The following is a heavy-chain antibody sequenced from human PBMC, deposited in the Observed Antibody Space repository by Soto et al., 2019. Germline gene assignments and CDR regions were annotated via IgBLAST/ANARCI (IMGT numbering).Heavy chain of an antibody. V-gene: IGHV1-24*01. Sequence: ASVKVSCKVSGYTLTELSMHWVRQAPGKGLEWMGGFDPEDGETIYAQKFQGRVTMTEDTSTDTAYMELSSLRSEDAAVYYCATPPSIAARPADYWGQGTLVTVSS. J-gene: IGHJ4*02. CDR2: FDPEDGET. CDR3: ATPPSIAARPADY. CDR1: GYTLTELS. D-gene: IGHD6-6*01.